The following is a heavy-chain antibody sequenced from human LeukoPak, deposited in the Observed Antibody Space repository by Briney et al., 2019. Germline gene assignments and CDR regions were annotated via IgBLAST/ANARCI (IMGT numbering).Heavy chain of an antibody. CDR2: INPNSGGT. CDR1: GYTFTGYY. D-gene: IGHD6-13*01. J-gene: IGHJ5*02. Sequence: ASVKVSCKASGYTFTGYYMHWVRQAPGQGLEWMGWINPNSGGTNYAQKFQGRVTMTRDTSTSTVYMVLSSLRSEDTAVYYCARDLIAAAGTTWFDPWGQRTLVTVSS. CDR3: ARDLIAAAGTTWFDP. V-gene: IGHV1-2*02.